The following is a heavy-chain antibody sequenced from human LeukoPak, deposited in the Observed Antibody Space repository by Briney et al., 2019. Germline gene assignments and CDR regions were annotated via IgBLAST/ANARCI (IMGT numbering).Heavy chain of an antibody. J-gene: IGHJ4*02. CDR2: INRDGSTT. CDR1: GFTFSNYR. V-gene: IGHV3-74*01. Sequence: GGSLRLSCAASGFTFSNYRVHWVRQAPGKGLVWVSRINRDGSTTNYADSVKGRFTVSRDNAKNTLNLQMNSLRAEDTAVYYCARDKKSGESSEIDYWGQGTLVTVSS. CDR3: ARDKKSGESSEIDY. D-gene: IGHD3-10*01.